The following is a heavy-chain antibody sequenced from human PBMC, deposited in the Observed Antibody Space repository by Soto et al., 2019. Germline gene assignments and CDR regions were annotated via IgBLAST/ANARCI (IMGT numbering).Heavy chain of an antibody. J-gene: IGHJ4*02. CDR1: GGTFSSYA. CDR3: ARSRSSSNPFDY. Sequence: SVKVSCKASGGTFSSYAISWVRQAPGQGLEWMGGIIPIFGTANYAQKFQGRVTITADESTSTAYMELSSLRSEDTAVYYCARSRSSSNPFDYWGQGTLVTVSS. V-gene: IGHV1-69*13. D-gene: IGHD6-6*01. CDR2: IIPIFGTA.